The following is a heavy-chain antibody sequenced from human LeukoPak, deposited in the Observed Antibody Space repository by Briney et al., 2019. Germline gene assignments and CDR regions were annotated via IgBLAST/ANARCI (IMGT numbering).Heavy chain of an antibody. J-gene: IGHJ4*02. CDR3: ARSFGGSYAYFDY. V-gene: IGHV3-7*01. CDR2: INQDGSVK. D-gene: IGHD1-26*01. Sequence: GGSLRLSCAASGFTFSTFWMNWVRQAPGKGLEWVANINQDGSVKYYVDSVKGRFTISRDNAKNSLYLQMNSLRAEDTALYYCARSFGGSYAYFDYWGQGTLVTVSS. CDR1: GFTFSTFW.